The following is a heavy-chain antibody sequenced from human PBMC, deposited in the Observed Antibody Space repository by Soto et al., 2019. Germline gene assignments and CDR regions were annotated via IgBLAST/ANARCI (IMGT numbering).Heavy chain of an antibody. CDR1: GFTFGSYV. V-gene: IGHV3-23*01. CDR3: AKRLRTNGYDY. CDR2: ISGSGAST. J-gene: IGHJ4*02. Sequence: PGGSLRLSCAASGFTFGSYVMSWVRQAPGKGLEWVSAISGSGASTYYADAVRGRFSISGDNSKNTLFLQMHSLRVEDTAVYYCAKRLRTNGYDYWGQGTQVTVSS. D-gene: IGHD5-18*01.